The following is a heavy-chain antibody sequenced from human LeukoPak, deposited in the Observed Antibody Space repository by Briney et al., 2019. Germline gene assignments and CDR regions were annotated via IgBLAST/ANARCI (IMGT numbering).Heavy chain of an antibody. CDR3: ARAMLKRGYCSGGSCYSAFDI. Sequence: ASVKVSCKASGYTFTSYYMHWVQQAPGQGLEWMGIINPSGGSTSYAQKFQGRVTMTRDTSTSTVYMELSSLRSEDTAVYYCARAMLKRGYCSGGSCYSAFDIWGQGTMVTVSS. CDR2: INPSGGST. D-gene: IGHD2-15*01. V-gene: IGHV1-46*01. J-gene: IGHJ3*02. CDR1: GYTFTSYY.